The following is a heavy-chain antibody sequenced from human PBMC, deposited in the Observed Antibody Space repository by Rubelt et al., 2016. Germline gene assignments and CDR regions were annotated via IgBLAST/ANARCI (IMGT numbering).Heavy chain of an antibody. V-gene: IGHV1-24*01. CDR3: ATGIVVVPAHVPSRDY. CDR2: FDPEDGET. J-gene: IGHJ4*02. Sequence: QVQLVQSGAEVKKPGASVKVSCKVSGYTLTELSMHWVRQAPGKGLEWMGGFDPEDGETIYAQKVDGRVTMTEDTSRDTAYMGLSSLRSEDTAVYYCATGIVVVPAHVPSRDYWGQGTLVTVSS. D-gene: IGHD2-2*01. CDR1: GYTLTELS.